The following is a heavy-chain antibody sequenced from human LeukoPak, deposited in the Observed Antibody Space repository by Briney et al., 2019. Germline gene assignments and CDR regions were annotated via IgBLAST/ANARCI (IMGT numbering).Heavy chain of an antibody. D-gene: IGHD2-2*01. Sequence: GGTLRLSCAASGFTFSITWMHWVRQPPGKGLVWVARITSDGSSTTYAESVKGRFTISRDNAKNTLYLQMNSLRAEDTAVYYCARDWYHAIDYWGQGTLVTVSS. CDR3: ARDWYHAIDY. V-gene: IGHV3-74*03. J-gene: IGHJ4*02. CDR2: ITSDGSST. CDR1: GFTFSITW.